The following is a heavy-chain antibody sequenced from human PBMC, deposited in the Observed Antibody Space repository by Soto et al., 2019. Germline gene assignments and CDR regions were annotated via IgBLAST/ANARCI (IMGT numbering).Heavy chain of an antibody. J-gene: IGHJ1*01. CDR3: AKYSGPTVILPQD. D-gene: IGHD5-18*01. CDR2: ISYEGSIQ. Sequence: QVQLVESGGGVVQPGKSLRISCEASGFSFSTYGMHWVRQAPGKGLEWVALISYEGSIQYYADSVKGRFTISRDNSRYTLCLHKNSVRAEDTAVYYCAKYSGPTVILPQDWGKGTLVTVSS. CDR1: GFSFSTYG. V-gene: IGHV3-30*18.